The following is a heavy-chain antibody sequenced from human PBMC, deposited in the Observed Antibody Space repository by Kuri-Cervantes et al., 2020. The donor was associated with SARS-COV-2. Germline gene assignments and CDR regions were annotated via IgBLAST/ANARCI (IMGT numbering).Heavy chain of an antibody. CDR3: TTLIDY. J-gene: IGHJ4*02. CDR1: GYTFTSYG. Sequence: ASVKVSCKASGYTFTSYGISWVRQAPGQGLEWMGWISAYNGKTNYVQKFQGRVTMTTDTATSTAYMELRRLRSDDTAVYYCTTLIDYWGQGALVTVSS. CDR2: ISAYNGKT. V-gene: IGHV1-18*01.